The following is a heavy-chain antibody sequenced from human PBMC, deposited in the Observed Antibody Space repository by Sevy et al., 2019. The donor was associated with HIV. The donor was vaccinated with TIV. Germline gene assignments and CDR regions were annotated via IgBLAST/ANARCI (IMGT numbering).Heavy chain of an antibody. CDR3: ARDWQWPAFDY. D-gene: IGHD6-19*01. J-gene: IGHJ4*02. V-gene: IGHV3-21*01. CDR2: ISSSGSYI. CDR1: AFTFSGYS. Sequence: GGSLRLSCAASAFTFSGYSRNWVRQPPGKGLEWVSSISSSGSYIYYADSVKGRFTISRDNAKSSLYLQMNSLRAEDTAVYYCARDWQWPAFDYWGQGTLVTVSS.